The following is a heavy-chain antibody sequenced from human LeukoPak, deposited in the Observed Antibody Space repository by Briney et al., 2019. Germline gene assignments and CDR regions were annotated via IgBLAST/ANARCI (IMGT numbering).Heavy chain of an antibody. CDR2: IYYSGST. CDR1: GDSNSFYY. Sequence: SETLSLTCSVSGDSNSFYYWSWIRQPPGKGLEWIGYIYYSGSTNYNPSLKSRVTISLDTSKNQFSLKLSSVTAADTAVYYCARGIADPYSFDSWGRGTLVTVSS. CDR3: ARGIADPYSFDS. V-gene: IGHV4-59*01. J-gene: IGHJ4*02. D-gene: IGHD6-13*01.